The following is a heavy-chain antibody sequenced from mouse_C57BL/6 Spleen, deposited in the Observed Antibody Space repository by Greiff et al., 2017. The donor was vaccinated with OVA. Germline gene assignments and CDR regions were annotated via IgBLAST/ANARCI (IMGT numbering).Heavy chain of an antibody. CDR2: IYPGSGNT. V-gene: IGHV1-76*01. J-gene: IGHJ1*03. D-gene: IGHD4-1*01. CDR1: GYTFTDYY. Sequence: VQVVESGAELVRPGASVKLSCKASGYTFTDYYINWVKQRPGQGLEWIARIYPGSGNTYYNEKFKGKATLTAEKSSSTAYMQLSSLTSEDSAVYFCARVGVGTSGYFDVWGTGTTVTVSS. CDR3: ARVGVGTSGYFDV.